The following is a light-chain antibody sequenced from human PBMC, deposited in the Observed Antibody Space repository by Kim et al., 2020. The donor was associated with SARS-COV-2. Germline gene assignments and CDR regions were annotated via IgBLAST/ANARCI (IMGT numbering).Light chain of an antibody. CDR2: NVD. V-gene: IGLV2-14*03. CDR1: NPDMSFSNY. CDR3: SSYTSSNTLR. J-gene: IGLJ2*01. Sequence: GQSSNISCSGINPDMSFSNYVSWYQQTPEKAPKLIIYNVDNRPSGISNRFSASKSGNTASLTISGLQAEDEADYYCSSYTSSNTLRFGGGTQLTVL.